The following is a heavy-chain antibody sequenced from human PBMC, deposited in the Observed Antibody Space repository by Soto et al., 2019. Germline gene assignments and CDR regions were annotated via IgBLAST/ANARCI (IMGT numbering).Heavy chain of an antibody. Sequence: GGSLRLSCADSGFTFTYFGMNWVRQAPGKGLEWISYISGSGSTIYYADSVKGRFTISRDNAKNSLYLQMNSLRAEDTAVYYCARVSTGWFDPWGQGTLVTVSS. J-gene: IGHJ5*02. V-gene: IGHV3-48*03. CDR1: GFTFTYFG. CDR2: ISGSGSTI. CDR3: ARVSTGWFDP.